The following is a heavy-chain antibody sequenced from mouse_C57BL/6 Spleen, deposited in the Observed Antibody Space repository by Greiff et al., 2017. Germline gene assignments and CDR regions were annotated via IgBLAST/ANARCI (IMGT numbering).Heavy chain of an antibody. J-gene: IGHJ3*01. CDR3: ARSDGSSPAWFAY. Sequence: QVQLQQSGAELVRPGTSVKVSCKASGYAFTNYLIAWVKQRPGQGLVRIGVVNPGSGGTNYNEEFKGKGTLSADKSSSTAYMQLSSLPSDDSAVYFCARSDGSSPAWFAYWGQGTLVTVSA. CDR2: VNPGSGGT. CDR1: GYAFTNYL. V-gene: IGHV1-54*01. D-gene: IGHD1-1*01.